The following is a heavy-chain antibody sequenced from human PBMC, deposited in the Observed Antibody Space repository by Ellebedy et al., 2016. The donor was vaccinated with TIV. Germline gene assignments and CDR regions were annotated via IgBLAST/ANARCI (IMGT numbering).Heavy chain of an antibody. V-gene: IGHV3-21*04. Sequence: PGGSLRLSCAASGFTFSSYSMNWVRQAPGKGLEWVSSISSSSSYIYYADSVKGRFTISRDNSKNTLYLQMNSLRAEDTAVYYCAKGKSTREDTALLSGYYYGMDVWGQGTTVTVSS. J-gene: IGHJ6*02. CDR3: AKGKSTREDTALLSGYYYGMDV. CDR1: GFTFSSYS. D-gene: IGHD5-18*01. CDR2: ISSSSSYI.